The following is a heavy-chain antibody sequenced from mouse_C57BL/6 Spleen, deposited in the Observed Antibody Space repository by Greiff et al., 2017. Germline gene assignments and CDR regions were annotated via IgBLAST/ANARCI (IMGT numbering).Heavy chain of an antibody. D-gene: IGHD6-2*01. V-gene: IGHV1-80*01. J-gene: IGHJ2*01. CDR3: ARASLLTVSFDY. CDR1: GYAFSSYW. CDR2: IYPGDGDT. Sequence: QVQLKESGAELVKPGASVKISCKASGYAFSSYWMNWVKQRPGKGLEWIGQIYPGDGDTNYNGKFKGKATLTADKSSSTAYMQLSSLTSEDSAVYFCARASLLTVSFDYWGQGTTLTVSS.